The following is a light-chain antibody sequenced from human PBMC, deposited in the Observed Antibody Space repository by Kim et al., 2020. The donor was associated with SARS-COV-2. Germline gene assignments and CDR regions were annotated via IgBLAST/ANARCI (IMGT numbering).Light chain of an antibody. CDR1: SSNIGSTT. V-gene: IGLV1-44*01. Sequence: QSVLTQPPSASGTPGQRVTISCSGSSSNIGSTTVNWYQQLPGTAPKLLIYSNSHRPSGVPDRFSGSKSGTSASLAISGLQSDDEADYYCATWDVSLTGFYVFGTGTKVTVL. CDR2: SNS. CDR3: ATWDVSLTGFYV. J-gene: IGLJ1*01.